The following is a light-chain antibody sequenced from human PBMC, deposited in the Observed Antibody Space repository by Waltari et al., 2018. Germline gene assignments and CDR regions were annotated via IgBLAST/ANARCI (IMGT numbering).Light chain of an antibody. V-gene: IGLV3-27*01. Sequence: SYELTQPSSVSVSPRQTASIPCSGDVLAKTYARWFQQKPGQAPVLVIYKDSERPSGIPERFSGSSSGTTVTLTISGAQVEDEADYYCYSAADNVVVFGGGTKLTVL. J-gene: IGLJ2*01. CDR2: KDS. CDR3: YSAADNVVV. CDR1: VLAKTY.